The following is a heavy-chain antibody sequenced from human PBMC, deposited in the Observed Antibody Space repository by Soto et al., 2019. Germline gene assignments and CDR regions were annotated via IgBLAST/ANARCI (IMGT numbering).Heavy chain of an antibody. CDR1: GFAFNDSA. D-gene: IGHD2-15*01. Sequence: DVQVVQSGGGLVQPGGSLKLSCAASGFAFNDSAMHWVRQASGKGLEWVARVRSNSNNYATAYPASVKGRFIVSRDASMGTTSLQMNSLKPEDTSRYSCTNNFVWGQGVLVTVS. V-gene: IGHV3-73*01. CDR2: VRSNSNNYAT. CDR3: TNNFV. J-gene: IGHJ4*02.